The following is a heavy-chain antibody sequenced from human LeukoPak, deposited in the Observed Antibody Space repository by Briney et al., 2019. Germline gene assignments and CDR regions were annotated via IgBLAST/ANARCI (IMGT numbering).Heavy chain of an antibody. J-gene: IGHJ5*02. CDR3: ARAGDSGGCYKAGVWFDP. V-gene: IGHV4-34*01. CDR1: GGSFSGYY. CDR2: INHSGST. Sequence: PSETLSLTCAVYGGSFSGYYWSWIRQPPGKGLEWIGEINHSGSTNYNPSLKSRVTISVDTSKNQFSLKLSSVTAADTAVYYCARAGDSGGCYKAGVWFDPWGQGTLVTVSS. D-gene: IGHD2-15*01.